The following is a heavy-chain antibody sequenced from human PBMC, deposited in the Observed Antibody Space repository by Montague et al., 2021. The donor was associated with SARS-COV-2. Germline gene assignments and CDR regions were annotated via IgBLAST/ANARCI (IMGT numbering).Heavy chain of an antibody. CDR3: ARVRARITIFGGGPGDY. Sequence: SETLSLTCAVYGGSLSGDHWSWIRQPPGKGLEWIGEVNHSGHTNXNVSLKSRVTMSVDTSKSQFSLKVRSVTAADTAVYYCARVRARITIFGGGPGDYWGQGTLVTVSS. CDR1: GGSLSGDH. D-gene: IGHD3-3*01. J-gene: IGHJ4*02. CDR2: VNHSGHT. V-gene: IGHV4-34*01.